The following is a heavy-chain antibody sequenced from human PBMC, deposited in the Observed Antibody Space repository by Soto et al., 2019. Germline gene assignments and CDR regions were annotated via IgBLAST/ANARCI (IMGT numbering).Heavy chain of an antibody. V-gene: IGHV3-30-3*01. J-gene: IGHJ3*02. CDR2: ISYDGSNK. CDR3: ARWGVDDSSGSRDIRGDAFDI. D-gene: IGHD3-22*01. CDR1: GFTFSSYA. Sequence: QVQLVESGGGVVQPGRSLRLSCAASGFTFSSYAMHWARQAPGKGLEWVAVISYDGSNKYYADSVKGRFTISRDNSKNTLYLQMNSLRAEDTAVYYCARWGVDDSSGSRDIRGDAFDIWGQGTMVTVSS.